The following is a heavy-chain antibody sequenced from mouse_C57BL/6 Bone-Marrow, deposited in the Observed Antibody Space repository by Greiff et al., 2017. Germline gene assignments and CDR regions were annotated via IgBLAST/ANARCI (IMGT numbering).Heavy chain of an antibody. CDR1: GYTFTSYW. CDR3: ATLLLLRYDY. J-gene: IGHJ2*01. Sequence: VQLQQPGAELVKPGASVKLSCKASGYTFTSYWMHWVKQRPGQGLEWIGMIHPNSGSTNYNEKFKSKDTLTVDKSSSTAYMQLSSLTSEDSAVYYCATLLLLRYDYWGQGTTRTVSS. V-gene: IGHV1-64*01. D-gene: IGHD1-1*01. CDR2: IHPNSGST.